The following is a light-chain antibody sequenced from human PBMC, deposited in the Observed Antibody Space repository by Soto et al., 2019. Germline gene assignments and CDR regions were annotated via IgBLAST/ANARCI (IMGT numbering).Light chain of an antibody. J-gene: IGLJ1*01. CDR3: FSFTTTITNV. Sequence: QSALTQPASLSGSPGQSITISCTGTSSDIGAYDYVSWFQQHPGKAPKLMISEVNSRPSGVSNRFSGSKSGNTAYLTISGLQVEDEAEYFCFSFTTTITNVFGTGTKVTVL. CDR1: SSDIGAYDY. V-gene: IGLV2-14*01. CDR2: EVN.